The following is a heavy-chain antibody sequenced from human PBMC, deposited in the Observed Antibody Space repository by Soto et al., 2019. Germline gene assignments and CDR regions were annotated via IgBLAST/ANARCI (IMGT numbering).Heavy chain of an antibody. CDR2: IIPIFGTA. J-gene: IGHJ4*02. CDR3: ATLNSEGYYFDC. V-gene: IGHV1-69*13. Sequence: SVKVSCKASGGTFSSYAISWVRQAPGQGLEWMGGIIPIFGTANYAQKFQGRVTITADESTSTAYMELSSLRSEDTAVYYCATLNSEGYYFDCWGQGTLVTVSS. D-gene: IGHD1-1*01. CDR1: GGTFSSYA.